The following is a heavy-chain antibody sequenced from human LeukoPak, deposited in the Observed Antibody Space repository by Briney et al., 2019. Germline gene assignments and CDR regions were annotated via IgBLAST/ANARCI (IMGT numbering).Heavy chain of an antibody. CDR2: ISYDGSNK. CDR1: GFTFSSYA. CDR3: ARGIAIFGVVDYFDY. D-gene: IGHD3-3*01. J-gene: IGHJ4*02. Sequence: PGRSLRLSCAASGFTFSSYAMHWVRQAPGKGLEWVAVISYDGSNKYYADSVKGRFTISRDNSKNTLYLQMNSLRAEDTAVYYCARGIAIFGVVDYFDYWGQGTLVTVSS. V-gene: IGHV3-30-3*01.